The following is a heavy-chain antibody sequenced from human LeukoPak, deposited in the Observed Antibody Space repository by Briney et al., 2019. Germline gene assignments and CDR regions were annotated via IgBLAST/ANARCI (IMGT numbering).Heavy chain of an antibody. CDR1: GFTFSSYA. CDR3: ARPYSSGWRDAFDI. D-gene: IGHD6-19*01. Sequence: GGSLRLSCAASGFTFSSYAMHWVRQAPGKGLEWVAVISYDGSNKYYADSVKGRFTISRDNSKNTLYPQMNSLRAEDTAVYYCARPYSSGWRDAFDIWGQGTMVTVSS. J-gene: IGHJ3*02. V-gene: IGHV3-30-3*01. CDR2: ISYDGSNK.